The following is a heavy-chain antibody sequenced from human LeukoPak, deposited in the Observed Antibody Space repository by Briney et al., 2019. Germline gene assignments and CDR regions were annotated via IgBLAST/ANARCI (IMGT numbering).Heavy chain of an antibody. CDR1: GFTFSSYN. Sequence: SGGSLRLSCAASGFTFSSYNMNWVRQAPGKGLEWVSHISRSSSPTYYADSVKGRLTISRDNGKSSLYLQMNSLRDEDTAVYYCARGSGYGGYYGLDVWGQGTTVTVSS. J-gene: IGHJ6*02. D-gene: IGHD5-12*01. CDR3: ARGSGYGGYYGLDV. V-gene: IGHV3-48*02. CDR2: ISRSSSPT.